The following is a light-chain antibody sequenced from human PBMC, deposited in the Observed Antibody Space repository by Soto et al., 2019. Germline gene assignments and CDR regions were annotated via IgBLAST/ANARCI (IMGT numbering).Light chain of an antibody. Sequence: QSVLTQPPSVSGAPGQRVTISCTGSSSNIGAGYDVHWYQQLLGTAPKLLIYRNDQRPSGVPDRFSGSKSGTSASLAISGLRSEDEADYYCAAWDDSLSGSWVFGGGTKLTVL. J-gene: IGLJ3*02. CDR3: AAWDDSLSGSWV. V-gene: IGLV1-47*01. CDR2: RND. CDR1: SSNIGAGYD.